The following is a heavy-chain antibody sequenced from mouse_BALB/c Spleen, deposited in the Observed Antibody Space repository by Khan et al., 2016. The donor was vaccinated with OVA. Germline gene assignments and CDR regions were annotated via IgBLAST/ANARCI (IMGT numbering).Heavy chain of an antibody. J-gene: IGHJ4*01. CDR1: GYTFTSYW. V-gene: IGHV1S41*01. CDR2: LGPGSGST. Sequence: DLVKPGASVKLSCKASGYTFTSYWIYWIKQRPGEGLEWIGRLGPGSGSTYYNEMFKDKATLTVDTSSSTSYIQLSSPSSEDSAVCFCARSNYYGGSLYAMDYWGQGTSVTVSS. D-gene: IGHD1-1*01. CDR3: ARSNYYGGSLYAMDY.